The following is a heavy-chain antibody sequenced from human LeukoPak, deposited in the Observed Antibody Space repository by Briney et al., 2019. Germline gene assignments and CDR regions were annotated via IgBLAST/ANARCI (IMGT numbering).Heavy chain of an antibody. CDR1: GGSISSYY. Sequence: PSETLSLTCTVSGGSISSYYWSWIRQPAGKGLEWIGRIYTSGSTNYNPSLKSRVTMSVDTSKNQFSLKLSSVTAADTAVYYCARGVTYYDFWSGYYRINRFDPWGQGTLVTVSS. J-gene: IGHJ5*02. V-gene: IGHV4-4*07. CDR3: ARGVTYYDFWSGYYRINRFDP. CDR2: IYTSGST. D-gene: IGHD3-3*01.